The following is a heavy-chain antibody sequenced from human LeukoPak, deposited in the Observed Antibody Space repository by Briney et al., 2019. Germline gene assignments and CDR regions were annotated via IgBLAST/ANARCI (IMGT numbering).Heavy chain of an antibody. V-gene: IGHV1-2*06. CDR3: ARFLKDYGDYESDY. D-gene: IGHD4-17*01. CDR1: GYTFTGYY. Sequence: GASVKVSCKASGYTFTGYYMHWVRQAPGQGLEWMGRINPNSGGTNYAQKFQGRVTMTRDTSISTAYMELSRLRSEDTAVYYCARFLKDYGDYESDYWGQGTLVTVSS. CDR2: INPNSGGT. J-gene: IGHJ4*02.